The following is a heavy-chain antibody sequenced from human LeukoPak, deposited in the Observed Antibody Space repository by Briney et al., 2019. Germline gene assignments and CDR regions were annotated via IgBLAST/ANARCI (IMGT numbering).Heavy chain of an antibody. V-gene: IGHV4-59*01. CDR2: IYYSGST. CDR3: ARGRLERLYYFDY. J-gene: IGHJ4*02. Sequence: PSETLSLTCTLSGGSISSYYWSWIRQPPGKGLEWIGYIYYSGSTNYNPSLKSRVTISVDTSKNQFSLKLSSVTAADTAVYYCARGRLERLYYFDYWGQGTLVTVSS. D-gene: IGHD5-24*01. CDR1: GGSISSYY.